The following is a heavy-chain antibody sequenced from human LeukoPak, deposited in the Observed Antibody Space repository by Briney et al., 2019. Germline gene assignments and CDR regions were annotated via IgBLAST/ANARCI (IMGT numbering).Heavy chain of an antibody. CDR1: ESTFTKFW. CDR2: INRDGTTT. D-gene: IGHD2/OR15-2a*01. CDR3: VRGNYYGMDV. Sequence: PGGSLRLSCAASESTFTKFWVHWVRQAPGKGLVWVSFINRDGTTTTYADSVKGRFTVSRDNAENTLYLQMNSLRAEDTAVYYCVRGNYYGMDVWGQGTTVTVSS. V-gene: IGHV3-74*03. J-gene: IGHJ6*02.